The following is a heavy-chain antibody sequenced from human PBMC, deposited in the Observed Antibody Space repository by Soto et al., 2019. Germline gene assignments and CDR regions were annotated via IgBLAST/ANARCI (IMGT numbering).Heavy chain of an antibody. J-gene: IGHJ4*02. CDR3: ARDRRDGDTI. CDR1: GFSVSSNY. V-gene: IGHV3-66*01. D-gene: IGHD3-3*01. CDR2: IYSGGDI. Sequence: GGSLRLSCAASGFSVSSNYMSWVRQAPGKGLEWVSAIYSGGDIYYADSVQGRFTTSRDNSKNSLDLQMNSLRAEDTAVYYCARDRRDGDTIWGQGVLVTV.